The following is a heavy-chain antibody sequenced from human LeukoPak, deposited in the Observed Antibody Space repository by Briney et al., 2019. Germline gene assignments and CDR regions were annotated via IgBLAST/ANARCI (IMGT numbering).Heavy chain of an antibody. J-gene: IGHJ4*02. CDR2: IYYSGST. Sequence: PSETLSLTCTVSGGSISSYYWSWIRQPPGKGLEWIGYIYYSGSTNYNPSLKSRVTISVDTSKNQFSLRLSSVTAADTAVYYCARHIAVGGSKGRPFDYWGQGTLVTVSS. CDR3: ARHIAVGGSKGRPFDY. CDR1: GGSISSYY. D-gene: IGHD6-19*01. V-gene: IGHV4-59*08.